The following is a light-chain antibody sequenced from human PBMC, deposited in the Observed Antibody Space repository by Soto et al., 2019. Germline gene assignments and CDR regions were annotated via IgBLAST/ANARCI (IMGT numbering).Light chain of an antibody. Sequence: DIVMTQSPDSLAVSLGERATINCKSSQSFLYSSNNKNYLAWYQQKPGQPPKALIYWASTRGPDRISGSGSGTDFTLKINRVEAEDVGVYYCMQALQTPPAFGQGTKVDIK. V-gene: IGKV4-1*01. J-gene: IGKJ1*01. CDR3: MQALQTPPA. CDR2: WAS. CDR1: QSFLYSSNNKNY.